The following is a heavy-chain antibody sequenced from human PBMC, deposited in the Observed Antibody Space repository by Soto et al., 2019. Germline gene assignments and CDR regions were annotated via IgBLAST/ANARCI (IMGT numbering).Heavy chain of an antibody. D-gene: IGHD2-15*01. CDR2: IYHSGST. V-gene: IGHV4-30-2*01. CDR3: ARGVRFCSGGSCFRSYYFDY. CDR1: GGSISSGGYS. Sequence: QLQLQESGSGLVKPSQTLSLTCAVSGGSISSGGYSWSWIRQPPGKGLEWIGYIYHSGSTYYNPPLKSRVTISVDRSKNQCSLKLSSVTAADTAVYYCARGVRFCSGGSCFRSYYFDYWGQGTLVTVSS. J-gene: IGHJ4*02.